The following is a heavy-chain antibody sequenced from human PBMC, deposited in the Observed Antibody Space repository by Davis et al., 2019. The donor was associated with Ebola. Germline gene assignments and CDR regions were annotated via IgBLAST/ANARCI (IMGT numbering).Heavy chain of an antibody. V-gene: IGHV3-23*01. CDR2: ISGSGGST. CDR3: AKDTSNVWFDV. D-gene: IGHD6-19*01. CDR1: GFTFSSYG. Sequence: GESLKISCAASGFTFSSYGMHWVRQAPGKGLEWVSAISGSGGSTYYADSVKGRFTISRDNSKNTLYLQMNSLRVEDTAIYYCAKDTSNVWFDVWGPGTMVTVSS. J-gene: IGHJ3*01.